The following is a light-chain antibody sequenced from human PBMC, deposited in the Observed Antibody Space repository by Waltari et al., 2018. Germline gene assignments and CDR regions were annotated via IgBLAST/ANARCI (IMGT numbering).Light chain of an antibody. Sequence: DIQMTQSPSSLSASVGDRVTITCRPSQSILTYLNWYQPKPGKAPKVLIFAVSTLQRGVPSRFSGSGSGTDFTLTISSLQPEDFATYYCQQTYSVPLTFGGGTKVEVK. CDR2: AVS. V-gene: IGKV1-39*01. J-gene: IGKJ4*01. CDR3: QQTYSVPLT. CDR1: QSILTY.